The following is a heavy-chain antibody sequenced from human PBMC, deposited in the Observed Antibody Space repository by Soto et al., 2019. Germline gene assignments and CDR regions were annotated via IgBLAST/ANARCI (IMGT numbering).Heavy chain of an antibody. J-gene: IGHJ5*02. CDR3: ARDYYDSSGYYYRNHNWFDP. Sequence: SGKVCCEASGWTFTSYGSSWLLQSPLQGLEWMGWISAYNGNTNYAQKLQGRVTMTTDTSTSTAYMELRSLRSDDTAVYYCARDYYDSSGYYYRNHNWFDPWGQGTLVTVSS. CDR1: GWTFTSYG. V-gene: IGHV1-18*01. D-gene: IGHD3-22*01. CDR2: ISAYNGNT.